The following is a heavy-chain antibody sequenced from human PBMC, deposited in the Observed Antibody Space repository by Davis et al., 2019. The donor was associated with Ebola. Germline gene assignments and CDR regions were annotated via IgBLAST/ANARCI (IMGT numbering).Heavy chain of an antibody. CDR2: IQSSGST. V-gene: IGHV4-61*08. J-gene: IGHJ4*02. D-gene: IGHD3-10*01. CDR3: ARHFRGLSR. Sequence: GSLRLSCTVSGGSVSSGGHYWSWIRQPPEKGLEWIASIQSSGSTNYNPSLKSRVIISVDTSNNQFSLKLSSVTAADTAVYYCARHFRGLSRWGQGTLVTVSS. CDR1: GGSVSSGGHY.